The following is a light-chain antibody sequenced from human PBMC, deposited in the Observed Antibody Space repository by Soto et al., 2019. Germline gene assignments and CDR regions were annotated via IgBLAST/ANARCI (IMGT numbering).Light chain of an antibody. CDR2: SNN. J-gene: IGLJ1*01. CDR3: ASWDNILTGRSI. V-gene: IGLV1-44*01. CDR1: SSNIGSNT. Sequence: QSVLTQRPSASGPPCQMVTISRSGSSSNIGSNTVNWYQQLPGTAPKLLISSNNQRPSLVTDRFSGYTSGTSASLAISWLNTEHETDYYCASWDNILTGRSILGTAPTLTV.